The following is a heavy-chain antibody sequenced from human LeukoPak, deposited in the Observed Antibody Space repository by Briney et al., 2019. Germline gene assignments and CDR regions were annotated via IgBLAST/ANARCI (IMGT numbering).Heavy chain of an antibody. D-gene: IGHD7-27*01. V-gene: IGHV1-24*01. CDR1: GYTLTEFS. J-gene: IGHJ5*02. Sequence: GASVKVSCKVSGYTLTEFSMHWVRQAPGQGLEWMGGFDPEDGETIYAQKFQGRLTMTEDTSTDTGYMELSSLRFEDTAVYYCARELGNSLDLWGQGTLVTVSS. CDR3: ARELGNSLDL. CDR2: FDPEDGET.